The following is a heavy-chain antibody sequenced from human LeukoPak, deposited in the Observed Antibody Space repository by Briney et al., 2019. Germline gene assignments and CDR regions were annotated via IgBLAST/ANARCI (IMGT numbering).Heavy chain of an antibody. CDR2: ISGIGGGT. D-gene: IGHD2-15*01. V-gene: IGHV3-23*01. CDR3: ARVWRGGWYHFDY. J-gene: IGHJ4*02. Sequence: PGGSLRLSCAASGFSFSSYVMSWVRQAPGKGLEWVSSISGIGGGTYYADSVEGRFTFSRDNSKNTVYLQMNSLRAEDTAVYYCARVWRGGWYHFDYWGQGILVTVSS. CDR1: GFSFSSYV.